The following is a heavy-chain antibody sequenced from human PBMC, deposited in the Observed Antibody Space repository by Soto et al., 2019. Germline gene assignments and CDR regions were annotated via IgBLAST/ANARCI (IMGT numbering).Heavy chain of an antibody. V-gene: IGHV3-66*01. Sequence: EVQLVESGGGLVQPGGSLRLSCAVSGFTVSTNYMSWVRQAPGKGLEWVSVIYSGGNTYYADSVKGRFTISRDNSRNTLYLQMNTLSAEDTAVYYCAKEDGSPFGYWGQGTLVTVSS. J-gene: IGHJ4*02. CDR3: AKEDGSPFGY. CDR2: IYSGGNT. CDR1: GFTVSTNY. D-gene: IGHD5-12*01.